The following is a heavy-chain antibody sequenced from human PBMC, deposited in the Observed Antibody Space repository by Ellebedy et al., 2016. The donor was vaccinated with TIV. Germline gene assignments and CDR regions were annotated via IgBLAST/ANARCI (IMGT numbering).Heavy chain of an antibody. CDR2: ISGSGGST. J-gene: IGHJ4*02. D-gene: IGHD3-10*01. CDR1: GFTFSSYA. CDR3: AKDRVVRGVMGRFDY. Sequence: GESLKISCAASGFTFSSYAMSWVRQAPGKGLEWVSAISGSGGSTYYADSVKGRFTISRDNSKNTLYLQMNSLRAEDTAVYYCAKDRVVRGVMGRFDYWGQGTLVTVSS. V-gene: IGHV3-23*01.